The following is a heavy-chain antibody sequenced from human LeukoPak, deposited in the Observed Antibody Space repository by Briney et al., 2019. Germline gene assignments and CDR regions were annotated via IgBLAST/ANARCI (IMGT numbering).Heavy chain of an antibody. J-gene: IGHJ4*02. CDR2: ISGSGGST. V-gene: IGHV3-23*01. Sequence: GGTLRLSCAASGFTFSSYAMSWVRQAPGKGLEWVSAISGSGGSTYYADSVKGRFTISRDNSKNTLYLQMNSLRAEDTAVYYCEGYYYGSGSPDYWGQGTLVTVSS. D-gene: IGHD3-10*01. CDR1: GFTFSSYA. CDR3: EGYYYGSGSPDY.